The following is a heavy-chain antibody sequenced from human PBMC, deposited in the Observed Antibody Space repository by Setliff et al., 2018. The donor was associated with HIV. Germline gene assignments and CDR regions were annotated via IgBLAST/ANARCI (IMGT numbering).Heavy chain of an antibody. CDR3: ARGGVVVVAASDAFDI. Sequence: SETLSLTCTVSGGSISSSSYYWGWIRQPPGKGLEWIGSIYYSGSTNYNPSLKSRVTISVDKSKNQFSLKLSSVTAADTAVYYCARGGVVVVAASDAFDIWGQGTMVTVSS. CDR2: IYYSGST. J-gene: IGHJ3*02. CDR1: GGSISSSSYY. D-gene: IGHD2-15*01. V-gene: IGHV4-39*07.